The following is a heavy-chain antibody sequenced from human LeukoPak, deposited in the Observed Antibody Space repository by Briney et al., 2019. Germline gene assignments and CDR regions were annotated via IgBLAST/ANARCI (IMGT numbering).Heavy chain of an antibody. Sequence: PGGSLRLSCAASGFTVSSNYMNWVRQAPGKGLEWVSHIRYTGETFYADSVKGRFTISKDNARNSLYLQMNDLRGEDTAIYYCARDAGNSGYGCDLWGQGTLVTVSS. D-gene: IGHD5-12*01. J-gene: IGHJ5*02. V-gene: IGHV3-69-1*01. CDR2: IRYTGET. CDR3: ARDAGNSGYGCDL. CDR1: GFTVSSNY.